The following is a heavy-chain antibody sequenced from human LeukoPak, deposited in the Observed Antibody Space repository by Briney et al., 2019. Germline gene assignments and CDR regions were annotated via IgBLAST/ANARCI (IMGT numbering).Heavy chain of an antibody. CDR3: ARDTATALDY. V-gene: IGHV3-72*01. CDR2: ITNTPNNYAS. D-gene: IGHD6-13*01. J-gene: IGHJ4*02. CDR1: GFTFTDHY. Sequence: PGGSLRLSCAPSGFTFTDHYMDWVRQAPGKGLEWVARITNTPNNYASQYAASVRGRFTISRDDSKSSLFLQMNSLKTEDTAIYYCARDTATALDYWGQGTLVTVSS.